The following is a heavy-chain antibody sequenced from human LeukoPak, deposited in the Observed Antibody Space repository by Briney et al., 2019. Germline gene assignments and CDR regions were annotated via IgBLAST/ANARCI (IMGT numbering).Heavy chain of an antibody. J-gene: IGHJ6*03. D-gene: IGHD2-2*02. V-gene: IGHV1-46*01. CDR3: ARVAAEVVGVPGAIGFGWLRRDYYYMDV. CDR2: INPSRGST. Sequence: GASVKVSCKASGYTFTSYYMHWVRQAPGEGLEWMGIINPSRGSTSYAQKFQGRVTMTRDMSTSTVYMELSSLRSEDTAVYYCARVAAEVVGVPGAIGFGWLRRDYYYMDVWGKGTTVTVSS. CDR1: GYTFTSYY.